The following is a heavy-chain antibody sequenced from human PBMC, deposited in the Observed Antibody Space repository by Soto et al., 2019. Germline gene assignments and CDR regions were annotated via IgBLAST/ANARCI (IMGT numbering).Heavy chain of an antibody. Sequence: PGGSLRLCCAASGFTFSSYGMHWVRQAPGKGLDWVAVIWYDGSNKYYADSVKGRFTISRDNSKNTLYLQMNSLRAEDTAVYYCEVTDRLIVVAPLGYYGMDVWGQRTTVTGSS. V-gene: IGHV3-33*01. CDR2: IWYDGSNK. D-gene: IGHD3-22*01. CDR3: EVTDRLIVVAPLGYYGMDV. CDR1: GFTFSSYG. J-gene: IGHJ6*02.